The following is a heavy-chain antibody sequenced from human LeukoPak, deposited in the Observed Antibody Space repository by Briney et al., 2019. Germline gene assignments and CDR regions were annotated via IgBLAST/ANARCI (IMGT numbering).Heavy chain of an antibody. D-gene: IGHD3-22*01. CDR1: GGSINSYY. CDR3: ARVFYDSSGYYGPDYWYFDL. J-gene: IGHJ2*01. V-gene: IGHV4-59*01. Sequence: NPSETLSLTCTVSGGSINSYYWSWIRQPPGKGLEWIGYIYYSGSTNYNPSLKSRVTISVDTSKNQFSLKLSSVTAADTAVYYCARVFYDSSGYYGPDYWYFDLWGRGTLVTVSS. CDR2: IYYSGST.